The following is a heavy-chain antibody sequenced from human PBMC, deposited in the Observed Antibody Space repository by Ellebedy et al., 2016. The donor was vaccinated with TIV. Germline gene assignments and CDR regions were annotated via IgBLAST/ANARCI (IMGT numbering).Heavy chain of an antibody. CDR1: GFSFSSYA. D-gene: IGHD6-13*01. Sequence: GGSLRLSCAASGFSFSSYAMHWVRQAPGKGLEWVAVISYDGSNKYYADSVKGRFTISRDNSKNTLYLQMNSLRAEDTAVYYCASLIVAAGTNNWLDPWGQGSLVTVSS. V-gene: IGHV3-30-3*01. CDR3: ASLIVAAGTNNWLDP. J-gene: IGHJ5*02. CDR2: ISYDGSNK.